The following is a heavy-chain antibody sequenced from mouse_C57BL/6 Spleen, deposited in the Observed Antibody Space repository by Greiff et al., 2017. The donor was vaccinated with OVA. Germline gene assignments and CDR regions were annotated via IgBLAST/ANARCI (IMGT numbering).Heavy chain of an antibody. CDR2: ISSGSSSI. Sequence: EVQLVESGGGLVKPGGSLKLSCAASGFTFSDYGMHWVRQAPEKGLEWVAYISSGSSSIYYADTVKGRFTISTDNAKSTLFLQMTSLRSEDTAMYYCARPLTGALDYWGQGTSVTVSS. CDR3: ARPLTGALDY. V-gene: IGHV5-17*01. J-gene: IGHJ4*01. CDR1: GFTFSDYG.